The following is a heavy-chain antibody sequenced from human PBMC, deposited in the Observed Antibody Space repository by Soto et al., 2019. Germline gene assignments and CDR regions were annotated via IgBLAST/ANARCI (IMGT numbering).Heavy chain of an antibody. J-gene: IGHJ4*02. CDR3: AKEVEGGWYYFDY. CDR2: ISDSDGST. V-gene: IGHV3-23*01. CDR1: GFTFSTYA. Sequence: EVQLLESGGGLVQPGGSLTLSCAASGFTFSTYAMTWVRQAPGKGLEWVSTISDSDGSTYYADSVKGRFTISRDNSTNTVYLQMNSLRAEDTAVYYCAKEVEGGWYYFDYWGQGTLVTVSS. D-gene: IGHD2-15*01.